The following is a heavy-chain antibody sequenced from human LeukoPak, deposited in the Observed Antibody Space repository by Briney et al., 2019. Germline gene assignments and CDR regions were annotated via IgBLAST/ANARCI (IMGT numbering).Heavy chain of an antibody. Sequence: GGSLRLSCAASGFTFSSYAMSWVRQAPGKGLEWVSAISGSGGSTYYADSVKGRFTISRDNSKNTLYLQMNRLRAEDTAVYYCAKDQELWFEPIYYYYGMDVWGQGTTVTVSS. CDR2: ISGSGGST. J-gene: IGHJ6*02. CDR1: GFTFSSYA. D-gene: IGHD3-10*01. V-gene: IGHV3-23*01. CDR3: AKDQELWFEPIYYYYGMDV.